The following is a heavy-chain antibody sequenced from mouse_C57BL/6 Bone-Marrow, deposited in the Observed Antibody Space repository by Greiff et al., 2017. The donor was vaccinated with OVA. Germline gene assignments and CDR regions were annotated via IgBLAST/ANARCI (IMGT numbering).Heavy chain of an antibody. D-gene: IGHD2-3*01. Sequence: QVKLQQSGAELARPGASVKLSCKASGYTFTSYGISWVKQRTGQGLEWIGEIYPRSGNTYYNEKVKGKATLSADKSSSTAYMELRSLTSEDSAVYYCAILKGWLLLADWGQGTLVTVSA. J-gene: IGHJ3*01. CDR2: IYPRSGNT. CDR3: AILKGWLLLAD. CDR1: GYTFTSYG. V-gene: IGHV1-81*01.